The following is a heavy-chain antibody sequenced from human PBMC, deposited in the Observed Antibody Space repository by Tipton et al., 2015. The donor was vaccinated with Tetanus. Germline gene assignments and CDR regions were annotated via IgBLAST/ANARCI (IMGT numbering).Heavy chain of an antibody. J-gene: IGHJ4*02. CDR3: ARRNYRYYFDY. D-gene: IGHD3-10*01. CDR2: IYTSGST. CDR1: GGSFSGYY. Sequence: TLSLTCAVYGGSFSGYYWSWIRQPAGKGLEWIGRIYTSGSTNYNPSLKSRVTMSVDTSKNQFSLKLSSVTAADTAVYYCARRNYRYYFDYWGQGTLVTVSS. V-gene: IGHV4-59*10.